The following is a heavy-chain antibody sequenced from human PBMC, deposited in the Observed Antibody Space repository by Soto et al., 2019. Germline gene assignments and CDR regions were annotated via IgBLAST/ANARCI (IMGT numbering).Heavy chain of an antibody. CDR2: IHYSGST. D-gene: IGHD7-27*01. CDR3: TGGGPGHPFDY. V-gene: IGHV4-59*01. Sequence: WTWIRQPPGKGPEWIGNIHYSGSTNYSPSLKSRVIISVDTSENQSSLKLSSVTTADTAVYYCTGGGPGHPFDYWGQGTLVTVSS. J-gene: IGHJ4*02.